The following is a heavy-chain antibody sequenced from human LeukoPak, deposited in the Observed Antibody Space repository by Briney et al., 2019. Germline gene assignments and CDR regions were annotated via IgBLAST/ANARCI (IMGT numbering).Heavy chain of an antibody. J-gene: IGHJ6*03. V-gene: IGHV4-61*02. CDR3: ARAVGRDYYMDV. CDR2: FYTSGST. CDR1: GGSISSGSYY. D-gene: IGHD2-15*01. Sequence: SETLSLTCTVSGGSISSGSYYWSWIRQPAGKGLEWIGRFYTSGSTNYNPALKSRVTISVDTSKNQFSLKLSSVTAADTAVYYCARAVGRDYYMDVWGKGTTVTVSS.